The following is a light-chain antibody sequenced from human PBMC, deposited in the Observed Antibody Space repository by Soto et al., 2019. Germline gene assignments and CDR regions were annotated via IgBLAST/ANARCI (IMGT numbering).Light chain of an antibody. CDR1: SSNIGTNA. CDR3: AEWDDSLNGYV. V-gene: IGLV1-44*01. Sequence: QSVLTQPPSASGTPGQRVTISCSGGSSNIGTNAVNWYQQLPGTAPTLLIYNNNQRPSGVPARFSGSKSGTSASLAISGLQSEDEADYYCAEWDDSLNGYVFGTGTTVTVL. CDR2: NNN. J-gene: IGLJ1*01.